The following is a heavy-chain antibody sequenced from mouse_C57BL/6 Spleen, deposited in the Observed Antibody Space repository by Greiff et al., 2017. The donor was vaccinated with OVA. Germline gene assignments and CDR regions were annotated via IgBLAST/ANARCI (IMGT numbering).Heavy chain of an antibody. D-gene: IGHD4-1*01. J-gene: IGHJ3*01. Sequence: EVQLVESGGGLVKPGGSLKLSCAASGFTFSDYGMHWVRQAPEKGLEWVAYISSGSSTIYYADTVKGRSTISRANAKNTLFLQMTSLRSEDTAMYYCARGKTGTPFAYWGQGTLVTVSA. V-gene: IGHV5-17*01. CDR1: GFTFSDYG. CDR3: ARGKTGTPFAY. CDR2: ISSGSSTI.